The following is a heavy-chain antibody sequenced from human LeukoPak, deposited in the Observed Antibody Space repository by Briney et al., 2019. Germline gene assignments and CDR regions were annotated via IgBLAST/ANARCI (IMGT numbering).Heavy chain of an antibody. CDR2: INGDGSTL. J-gene: IGHJ4*02. CDR1: GFIFSRYW. D-gene: IGHD3-22*01. V-gene: IGHV3-74*01. Sequence: GGSLRLSCAASGFIFSRYWMHWVRQAPGKGLVRVSRINGDGSTLSYADSVKGRFTISRDNAKNTLYLQMNSLRAEDTAVYYCVRDFGESSGYYFDYWGQGTLVTVSS. CDR3: VRDFGESSGYYFDY.